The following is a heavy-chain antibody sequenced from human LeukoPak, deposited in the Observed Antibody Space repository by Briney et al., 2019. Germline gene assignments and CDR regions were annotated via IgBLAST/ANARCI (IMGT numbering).Heavy chain of an antibody. Sequence: KPGGSLRLSCAASGFTFSSYSMNWIRQAQGQGLEWVSSISSSSSYTYYEDSAKGRFTISRDNAKNSLYLQMNSLRAEDTAVYYCARDARPYDILTGYSIYFDYWGQGTLVTVSS. D-gene: IGHD3-9*01. V-gene: IGHV3-21*01. CDR2: ISSSSSYT. J-gene: IGHJ4*02. CDR1: GFTFSSYS. CDR3: ARDARPYDILTGYSIYFDY.